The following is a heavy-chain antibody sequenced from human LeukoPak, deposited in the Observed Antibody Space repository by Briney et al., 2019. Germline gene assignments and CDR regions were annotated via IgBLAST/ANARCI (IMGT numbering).Heavy chain of an antibody. CDR2: ISSSCSTI. V-gene: IGHV3-48*03. CDR1: GFTFSSYE. CDR3: ARDPLFRGNYDY. J-gene: IGHJ4*02. Sequence: GGPLRLSCAASGFTFSSYEMNWVRQAPGKGLESVSYISSSCSTIYYADSVKGQFTISRDNAKNSLYLQMNSLRAEDTAVYYCARDPLFRGNYDYWGQGTLVTVSS. D-gene: IGHD3-10*01.